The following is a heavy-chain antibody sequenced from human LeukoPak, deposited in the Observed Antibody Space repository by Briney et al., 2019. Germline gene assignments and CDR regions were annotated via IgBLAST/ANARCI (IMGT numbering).Heavy chain of an antibody. CDR1: GLTFSSYW. J-gene: IGHJ4*02. CDR2: IKQDGSEK. V-gene: IGHV3-7*04. CDR3: ARDQGPYNYDSFDY. Sequence: PGGSLRLSCAASGLTFSSYWMSWVRQAPGKGLEWVANIKQDGSEKYYVDSVKGRFTISRDNAKTSLYLQMNSLRAEDTAVYYCARDQGPYNYDSFDYWGQGTLVTVSS. D-gene: IGHD5-18*01.